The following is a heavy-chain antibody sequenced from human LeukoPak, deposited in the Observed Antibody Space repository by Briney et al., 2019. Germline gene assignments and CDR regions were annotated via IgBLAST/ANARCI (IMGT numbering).Heavy chain of an antibody. V-gene: IGHV3-30*18. CDR1: GFTFSSYG. CDR3: AKITRAATITDFDY. CDR2: ISYDGSNK. J-gene: IGHJ4*02. D-gene: IGHD5-24*01. Sequence: PGRSLRLSCAASGFTFSSYGMHWVRQAPGKGLEWVAVISYDGSNKYYADSVKGRFTISRDNSKNTLYLQMNSLRAEDTAVYYCAKITRAATITDFDYWGQGTLVTVSS.